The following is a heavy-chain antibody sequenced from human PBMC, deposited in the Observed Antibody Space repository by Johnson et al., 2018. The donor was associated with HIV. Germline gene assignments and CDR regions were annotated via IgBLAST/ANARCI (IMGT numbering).Heavy chain of an antibody. D-gene: IGHD2-8*01. CDR1: GFSFSSHG. CDR2: IWFDGSNK. CDR3: AIISAGNGFDL. J-gene: IGHJ3*01. V-gene: IGHV3-33*01. Sequence: QVQLVESGGGVVQPGRSLRLSCAGSGFSFSSHGMHWVRQAPGKGLEWVAVIWFDGSNKYYVDSVKGRFTISRDNSKNTLYLQMDSLRDEDTALYYCAIISAGNGFDLWGKGTMVTVSS.